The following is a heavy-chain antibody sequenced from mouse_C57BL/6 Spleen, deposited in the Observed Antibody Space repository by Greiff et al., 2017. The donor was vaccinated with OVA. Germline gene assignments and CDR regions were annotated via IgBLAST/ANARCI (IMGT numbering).Heavy chain of an antibody. CDR1: GYAFSSYW. J-gene: IGHJ2*01. CDR2: IYPGDGDT. V-gene: IGHV1-80*01. CDR3: ARREIRRGDFDY. Sequence: QVQLQQSGAELVKPGASVKISCKASGYAFSSYWMNWVKQRPGKGLEWIGQIYPGDGDTNYNGKFKGKATLSADKSSSTAYMQLSSLTSEDSAVYFCARREIRRGDFDYWGQGTTLTVSS.